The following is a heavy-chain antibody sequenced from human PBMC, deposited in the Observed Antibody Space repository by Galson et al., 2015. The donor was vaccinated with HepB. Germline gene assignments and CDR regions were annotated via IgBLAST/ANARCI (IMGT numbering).Heavy chain of an antibody. J-gene: IGHJ3*02. CDR3: ARGRGDDAFDI. V-gene: IGHV1-69*04. CDR2: IIPILGIA. CDR1: GGTFSSYA. Sequence: SVKVSCKASGGTFSSYAISWVRQAPGQGLEWMGRIIPILGIANYAQKFQGRVTITADKSTSTAYMELSSLRSEDTAVYYCARGRGDDAFDIWGQGTMVTVSS. D-gene: IGHD3-10*01.